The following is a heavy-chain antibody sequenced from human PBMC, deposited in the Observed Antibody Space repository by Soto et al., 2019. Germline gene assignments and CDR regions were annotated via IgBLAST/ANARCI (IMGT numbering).Heavy chain of an antibody. Sequence: QVQLQQWGAGLLKPSETLSLNCAVYGGSFSGYYWSWIRQPPGKGLEWIGEINHRGSINYNPSLKSRVAMTVDTSKDQFCLKLNAATAADTAVFYCARGSRMRIPAASGRDYYYQGLDVWGQGTAVTV. CDR2: INHRGSI. J-gene: IGHJ6*02. CDR3: ARGSRMRIPAASGRDYYYQGLDV. D-gene: IGHD2-15*01. CDR1: GGSFSGYY. V-gene: IGHV4-34*01.